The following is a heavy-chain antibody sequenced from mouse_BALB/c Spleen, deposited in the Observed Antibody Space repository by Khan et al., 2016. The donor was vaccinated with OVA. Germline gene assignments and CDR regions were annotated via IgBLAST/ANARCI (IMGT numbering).Heavy chain of an antibody. Sequence: VQLLESGAELVRPGVSVKIFCKGSGYTFTDFAMHWVKQSHAKCLEWIGVISTYYGDADYNQRFQGKASMTVDKSSSPAYLALATLTSEDSAIYYCASGRGFAYWGQGTQVTDSA. D-gene: IGHD1-1*02. J-gene: IGHJ3*01. CDR2: ISTYYGDA. V-gene: IGHV1S137*01. CDR3: ASGRGFAY. CDR1: GYTFTDFA.